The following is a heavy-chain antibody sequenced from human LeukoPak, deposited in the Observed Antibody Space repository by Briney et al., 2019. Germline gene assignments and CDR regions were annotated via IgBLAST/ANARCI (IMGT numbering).Heavy chain of an antibody. V-gene: IGHV4-4*02. D-gene: IGHD1/OR15-1a*01. J-gene: IGHJ4*02. CDR3: ARVRSTLFQQFDY. Sequence: SETLSLTCAVSGDSISSTNWWSWVRPPPGKGLEWIGQIYHSGSTNYNPSLKSRVTISVDKSNNQFSLKLSSVTAADTAVYYCARVRSTLFQQFDYWGQGTLVTVSS. CDR1: GDSISSTNW. CDR2: IYHSGST.